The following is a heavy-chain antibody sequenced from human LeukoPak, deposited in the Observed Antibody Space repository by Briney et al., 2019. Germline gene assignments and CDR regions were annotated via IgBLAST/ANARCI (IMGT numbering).Heavy chain of an antibody. Sequence: PGGSLRLSCATSGFTFDNYAMTWVRQAPGKGLEWVGFIRSRSYDETTDYAASVKDRFIISRDDSKRIAYLQMNSLTPEDTGMYYCARGYDWNYLHFWGQGVLVTVSS. D-gene: IGHD1-7*01. CDR3: ARGYDWNYLHF. CDR2: IRSRSYDETT. V-gene: IGHV3-49*04. J-gene: IGHJ4*02. CDR1: GFTFDNYA.